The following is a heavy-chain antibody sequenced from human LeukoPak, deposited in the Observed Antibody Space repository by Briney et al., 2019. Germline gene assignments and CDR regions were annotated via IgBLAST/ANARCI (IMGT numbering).Heavy chain of an antibody. J-gene: IGHJ6*03. Sequence: ASVKVSCEAYGYTFTGYYMHWVRQAPGQGLEWMGWINPNSGGTNYAQKFQGRVTMTRDTSFSTAYMELSRLRSDDTGVYYCARGNGIAAAGDHYYYYMDVWGKGTTVTVSS. V-gene: IGHV1-2*02. CDR3: ARGNGIAAAGDHYYYYMDV. CDR2: INPNSGGT. CDR1: GYTFTGYY. D-gene: IGHD6-13*01.